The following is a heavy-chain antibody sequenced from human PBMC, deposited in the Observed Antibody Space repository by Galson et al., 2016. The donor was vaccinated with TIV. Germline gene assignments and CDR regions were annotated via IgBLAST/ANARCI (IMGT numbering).Heavy chain of an antibody. D-gene: IGHD3-22*01. V-gene: IGHV1-2*06. J-gene: IGHJ4*02. CDR1: GYTFIGYY. CDR2: INPNSGAA. Sequence: SVKVSCKASGYTFIGYYIHWVRQAPGQGLEWVGRINPNSGAANYAQNFQGRVTMTSDTSISTASLELSRLRSDDTAVYYCAQAYYYDSSTYYFVSWGQGTLVTVSS. CDR3: AQAYYYDSSTYYFVS.